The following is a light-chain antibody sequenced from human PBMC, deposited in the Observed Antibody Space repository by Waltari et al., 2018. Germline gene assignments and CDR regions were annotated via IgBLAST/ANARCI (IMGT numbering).Light chain of an antibody. CDR1: QSILNVSNNEDC. Sequence: DIVMTQSPDSLAVSLGGRATIHCRSSQSILNVSNNEDCLAWYQRKPGQPPKLLIFWASTRESGVPDRFSGGLSGSDFTLTITSLRPEDVALYFCQQYFSRPFSFGGGTKVEIK. J-gene: IGKJ4*01. CDR2: WAS. CDR3: QQYFSRPFS. V-gene: IGKV4-1*01.